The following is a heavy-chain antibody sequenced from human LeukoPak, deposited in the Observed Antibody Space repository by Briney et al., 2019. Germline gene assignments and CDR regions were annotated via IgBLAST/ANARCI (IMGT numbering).Heavy chain of an antibody. V-gene: IGHV3-30*02. CDR1: GFTFSSYG. J-gene: IGHJ4*02. CDR3: TTQWLVYY. D-gene: IGHD6-19*01. CDR2: IRYDGSNK. Sequence: GGSLRLSCAASGFTFSSYGMHWVRQAPGKGLEWVAFIRYDGSNKYYADSVKGRFTISRDNSKNTLYLQMNSLKTGDTAVYYCTTQWLVYYWGQGTLVTVSS.